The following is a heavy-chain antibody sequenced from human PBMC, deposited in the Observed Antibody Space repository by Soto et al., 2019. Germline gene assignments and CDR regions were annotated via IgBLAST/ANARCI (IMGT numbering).Heavy chain of an antibody. CDR2: IYYSGST. Sequence: SETLSLTCTFSGGSISSGGYYWSWIRQHPGKGLEWIGYIYYSGSTYYNPSLKSRVTISVDTSKNQFSLKLSSVTAADTAVYYCARELSGHCSSTSCYRPNYYMDVWGKGTPDTVSS. J-gene: IGHJ6*03. D-gene: IGHD2-2*02. CDR1: GGSISSGGYY. V-gene: IGHV4-31*03. CDR3: ARELSGHCSSTSCYRPNYYMDV.